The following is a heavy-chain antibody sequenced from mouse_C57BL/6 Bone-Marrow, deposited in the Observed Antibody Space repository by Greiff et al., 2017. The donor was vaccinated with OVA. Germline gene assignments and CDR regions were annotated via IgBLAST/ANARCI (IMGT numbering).Heavy chain of an antibody. CDR3: ARNGGLRRMDY. J-gene: IGHJ4*01. V-gene: IGHV2-2*01. CDR2: IWSGGST. CDR1: GFSLTSYG. Sequence: QVQLQQSGPGLVQPSQSLSITCTVSGFSLTSYGVHWVRQSPGKGLEWLGVIWSGGSTDYNAAFISRLSISKDNSKSQVFFKMNSLQADDTAIYYCARNGGLRRMDYWGQGTSVTVSS. D-gene: IGHD2-4*01.